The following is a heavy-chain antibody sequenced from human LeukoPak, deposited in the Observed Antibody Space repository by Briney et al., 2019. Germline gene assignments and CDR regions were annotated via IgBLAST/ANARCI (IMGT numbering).Heavy chain of an antibody. V-gene: IGHV3-23*01. Sequence: GGSLRLSCAASGFTFSNVWMSWVRQAPGKGLEWVSTISGFGENTYYADSVKGRFTISRDNFKSALFLQMNSLRAEDTAVYYCAKGGHYSWFDPWGQGTLVIVSS. D-gene: IGHD1-26*01. CDR2: ISGFGENT. CDR1: GFTFSNVW. J-gene: IGHJ5*02. CDR3: AKGGHYSWFDP.